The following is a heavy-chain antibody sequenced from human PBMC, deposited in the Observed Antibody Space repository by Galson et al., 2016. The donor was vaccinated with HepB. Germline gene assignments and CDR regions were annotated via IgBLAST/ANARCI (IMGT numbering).Heavy chain of an antibody. D-gene: IGHD2-2*01. Sequence: LRLSCAASGFTFSNYAMTWVRQAPGKGLEWVSFISSRGDTPHYADSVKGRFTISRDNSKNTLSLEMNSLRVEDTAVYYCSKKKPAAHLDYWGQGTLVTVSS. V-gene: IGHV3-23*01. CDR1: GFTFSNYA. CDR3: SKKKPAAHLDY. J-gene: IGHJ4*02. CDR2: ISSRGDTP.